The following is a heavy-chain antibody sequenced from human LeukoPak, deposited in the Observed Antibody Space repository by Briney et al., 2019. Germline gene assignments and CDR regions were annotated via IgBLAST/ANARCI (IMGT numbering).Heavy chain of an antibody. V-gene: IGHV3-30*19. CDR2: ISYDGSNK. CDR1: GFTFSSYG. J-gene: IGHJ4*02. Sequence: GGSLRLSCAASGFTFSSYGMHWVRQAPGKGLEWVAVISYDGSNKYYADSVKGRFTISRDNSKNTPYLQMNSLRAEDTAVYYCASPGIVVVPAAYPLYDWGQGTLVTVSS. D-gene: IGHD2-2*01. CDR3: ASPGIVVVPAAYPLYD.